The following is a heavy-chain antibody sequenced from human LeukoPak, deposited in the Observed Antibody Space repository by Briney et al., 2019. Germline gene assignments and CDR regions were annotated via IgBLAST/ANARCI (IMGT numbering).Heavy chain of an antibody. Sequence: GGCLRLSCAASGFAFSSHGIHWVRQAPGKGLGWEAVIRYDGTNKYYADSVKGRFTISRDNSKNTLYLQMNSLRAEDTAVYYCAKDRGSSRYPDFDYWGQGTLVTVSS. J-gene: IGHJ4*02. CDR3: AKDRGSSRYPDFDY. V-gene: IGHV3-30*02. CDR1: GFAFSSHG. CDR2: IRYDGTNK. D-gene: IGHD6-13*01.